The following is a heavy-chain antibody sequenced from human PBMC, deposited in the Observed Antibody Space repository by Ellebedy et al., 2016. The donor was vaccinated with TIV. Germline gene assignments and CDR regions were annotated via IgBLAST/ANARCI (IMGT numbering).Heavy chain of an antibody. D-gene: IGHD6-19*01. CDR1: GYTFTSYY. CDR3: ARDRVAVAYGMDV. V-gene: IGHV1-46*01. CDR2: INPSGGST. J-gene: IGHJ6*02. Sequence: ASVKVSCXASGYTFTSYYMHWVRQAPGQGLEWMGIINPSGGSTSYAQKFQGRVTMTRDTSTSTVYMELSSLRSEDTAVYYCARDRVAVAYGMDVWGQGTTVTVSS.